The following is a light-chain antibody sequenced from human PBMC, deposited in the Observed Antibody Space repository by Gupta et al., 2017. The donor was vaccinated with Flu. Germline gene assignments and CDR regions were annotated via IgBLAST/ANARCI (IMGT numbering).Light chain of an antibody. CDR1: SSHIGVHT. V-gene: IGLV1-44*01. Sequence: QSLLTHPPSVSATPGQTVTISCSGGSSHIGVHTVNLYQQLPRPAPKLLAQQTDKRPSGVHDGFAGGKSGTSAAIAISGVQSEDEADDFWAAWDDNRRGWDIFGTGTTVTVL. CDR2: QTD. CDR3: AAWDDNRRGWDI. J-gene: IGLJ1*01.